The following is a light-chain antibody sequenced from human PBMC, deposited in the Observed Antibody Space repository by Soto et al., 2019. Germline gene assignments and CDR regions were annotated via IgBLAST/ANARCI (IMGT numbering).Light chain of an antibody. CDR2: GAS. CDR1: QTVSDD. J-gene: IGKJ3*01. Sequence: DIVMTQSPATLFVSPGERATLSCRASQTVSDDLAWYQQKPGQAPRLLIYGASTRATDIPARFSGGGSGTEFTLTISSLQSEDYSIYYCQQYHDWPPITFGPGTKVNI. V-gene: IGKV3-15*01. CDR3: QQYHDWPPIT.